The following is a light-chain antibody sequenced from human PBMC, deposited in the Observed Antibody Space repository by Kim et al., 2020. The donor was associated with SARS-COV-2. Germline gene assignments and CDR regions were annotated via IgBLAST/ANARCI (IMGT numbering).Light chain of an antibody. CDR1: QSGSSPY. CDR3: QQYGSAPHT. J-gene: IGKJ2*01. Sequence: FAPGKRSPLSCRASQSGSSPYVAWFQQKPGPAPRLLSYGASNRAAGIPDRFRGSGSGTDFTLTISRLEPEDFVVYYCQQYGSAPHTFGQGTKLEI. V-gene: IGKV3-20*01. CDR2: GAS.